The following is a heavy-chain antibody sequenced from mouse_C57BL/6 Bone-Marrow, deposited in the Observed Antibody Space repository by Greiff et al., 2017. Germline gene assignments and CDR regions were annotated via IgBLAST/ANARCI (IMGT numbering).Heavy chain of an antibody. CDR3: ARSWFAY. J-gene: IGHJ3*01. Sequence: EVQLVESGGGLVKPGGSLKLSCAASGFTFSSYAMSWVRQTPEQRLEWVATISDGGSYTYYPDNVKGRFTISRDNAKNNLYLQMSHLKSEDTAMYYCARSWFAYWGQGTLVTVSA. V-gene: IGHV5-4*01. CDR2: ISDGGSYT. CDR1: GFTFSSYA.